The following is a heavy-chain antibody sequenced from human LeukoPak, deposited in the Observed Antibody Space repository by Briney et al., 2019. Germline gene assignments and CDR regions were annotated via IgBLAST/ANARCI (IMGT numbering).Heavy chain of an antibody. CDR2: ISAYNGNT. CDR1: GYTFTSYG. V-gene: IGHV1-18*01. D-gene: IGHD3-9*01. Sequence: ASVKVSCKASGYTFTSYGISWVRQAPGQGLEWMGWISAYNGNTNYAQKLQGRVTMTTDTSTSTAYMELRSLRSDDTAVYYCARDHESPNYYDMLTGYFSYYYGMDVWGQGTTVTVSS. CDR3: ARDHESPNYYDMLTGYFSYYYGMDV. J-gene: IGHJ6*02.